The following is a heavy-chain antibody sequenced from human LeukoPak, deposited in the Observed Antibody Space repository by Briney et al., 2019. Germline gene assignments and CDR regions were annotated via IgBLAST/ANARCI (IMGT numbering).Heavy chain of an antibody. CDR2: IFYSGGST. CDR3: ARRNTADASIDF. V-gene: IGHV4-59*08. J-gene: IGHJ4*02. Sequence: KPSETLSLTCTVSGGSIIGHWWSWIRQPPGKGLEWIGDIFYSGGSTNYNPSLKSRLTMSLDTSKNQFSLKLTSVTAADTAMYYCARRNTADASIDFWGRGTLVTASS. CDR1: GGSIIGHW. D-gene: IGHD2/OR15-2a*01.